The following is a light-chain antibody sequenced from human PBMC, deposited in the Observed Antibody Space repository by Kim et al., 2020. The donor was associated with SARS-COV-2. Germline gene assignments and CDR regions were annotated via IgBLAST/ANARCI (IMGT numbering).Light chain of an antibody. J-gene: IGKJ1*01. CDR1: QSVSSSF. V-gene: IGKV3-20*01. Sequence: EFVLTQSPGTLSLSPGERATLSCRASQSVSSSFLAWYQHKPGQPPRLLIFGASNRATDIPDRFSGNGSGTDFSLTISRLEPEDFAVYYCQRYGSSTPWTFGQGTKVDIK. CDR3: QRYGSSTPWT. CDR2: GAS.